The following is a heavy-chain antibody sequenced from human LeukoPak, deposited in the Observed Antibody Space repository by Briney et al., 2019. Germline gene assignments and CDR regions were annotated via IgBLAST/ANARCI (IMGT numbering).Heavy chain of an antibody. D-gene: IGHD2-21*02. CDR2: INTHNDNT. CDR3: ARKGCIGDCYRFDP. Sequence: ASVKVSCKASGYTFTTYGISWVRQAPGQGPEWMGWINTHNDNTNYAQKFQGRVTMTTDTSTSTAYVELSSLRSDDTAVYYCARKGCIGDCYRFDPWGQGTLVTVSS. J-gene: IGHJ5*02. CDR1: GYTFTTYG. V-gene: IGHV1-18*01.